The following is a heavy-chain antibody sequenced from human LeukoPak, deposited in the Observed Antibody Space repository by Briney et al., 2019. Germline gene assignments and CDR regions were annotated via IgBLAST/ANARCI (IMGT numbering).Heavy chain of an antibody. CDR3: ARPSCSGGSCQIDAFDI. CDR2: IIPILGIA. Sequence: SVKVSCKASGGTFSSYAISWVRQAPGQGLEWMGRIIPILGIASYAQKFQGRVTITADKSTSTAYMELSSLRSEDTAVYYCARPSCSGGSCQIDAFDIWGQGTMVTVSS. D-gene: IGHD2-15*01. CDR1: GGTFSSYA. J-gene: IGHJ3*02. V-gene: IGHV1-69*04.